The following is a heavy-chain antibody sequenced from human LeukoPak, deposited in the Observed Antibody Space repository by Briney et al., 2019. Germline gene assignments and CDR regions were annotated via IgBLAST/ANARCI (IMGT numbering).Heavy chain of an antibody. D-gene: IGHD6-13*01. CDR1: GGSISSYY. V-gene: IGHV4-4*07. CDR2: IYTSGST. J-gene: IGHJ3*02. Sequence: PSETLSLTCTVSGGSISSYYWSWIRQPAGKGLEWIGRIYTSGSTNYNPSLKSRVTMSVDTSKNQFSLKLSSVTAADAAVYYCARVTPSSWTDAFDIWGQGTMVTVSS. CDR3: ARVTPSSWTDAFDI.